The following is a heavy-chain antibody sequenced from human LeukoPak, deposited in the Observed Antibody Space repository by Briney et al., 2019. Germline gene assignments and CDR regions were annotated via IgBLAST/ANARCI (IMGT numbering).Heavy chain of an antibody. CDR2: IRFDGSDE. Sequence: GGSLCLSCTASEFTFNSYGMHWVRQDPGKGLEWVAFIRFDGSDEHYADSVKGRFTISRDNSKNTLYLQMTSLRAEDTAVYYCAKDRRGSCNAGSCYCCDYWGRGALVTVSS. D-gene: IGHD2-15*01. CDR1: EFTFNSYG. CDR3: AKDRRGSCNAGSCYCCDY. V-gene: IGHV3-30*02. J-gene: IGHJ4*02.